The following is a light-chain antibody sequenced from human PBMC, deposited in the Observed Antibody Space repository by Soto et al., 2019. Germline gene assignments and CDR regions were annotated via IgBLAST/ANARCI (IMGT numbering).Light chain of an antibody. Sequence: SYALTQPPSVSVAPGQTAGSTGGGNNIRTKSVHWYQQKPGQAPVLVVCDDSDRPSGIPERFSGSNSGNTATLTISRVEAGDEADYFCQVWDSGSEHYVFGAGTKVTVL. V-gene: IGLV3-21*02. CDR1: NIRTKS. CDR3: QVWDSGSEHYV. CDR2: DDS. J-gene: IGLJ1*01.